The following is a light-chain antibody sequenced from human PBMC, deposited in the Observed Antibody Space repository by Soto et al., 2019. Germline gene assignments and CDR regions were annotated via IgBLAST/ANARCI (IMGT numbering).Light chain of an antibody. CDR2: GAS. V-gene: IGKV3-20*01. CDR1: QSVGSNC. Sequence: EIVLTQSPGTLSLSPGDRATLSCRASQSVGSNCLAWYQQKSGQSPRLLIYGASFRASGIPDRFSGSGSGTDLTLTIRRLEAEDFANYFCHQYDRSPRTFGQGNKVEIK. J-gene: IGKJ1*01. CDR3: HQYDRSPRT.